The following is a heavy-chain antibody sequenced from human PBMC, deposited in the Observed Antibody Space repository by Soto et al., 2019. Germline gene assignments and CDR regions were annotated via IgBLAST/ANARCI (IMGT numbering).Heavy chain of an antibody. Sequence: EVQLLESGGGLVQPGGSLRLSCAVSGFTFSNYAMSWVRQAPGKGLEWVSVISGSGGSTFYADSVKGRFTVSRDNSKKTLHLQMNSLRAEDTAVYYCAKDSGSSGVFDYWGQGTLVAVSS. CDR2: ISGSGGST. CDR1: GFTFSNYA. J-gene: IGHJ4*02. V-gene: IGHV3-23*01. CDR3: AKDSGSSGVFDY. D-gene: IGHD5-12*01.